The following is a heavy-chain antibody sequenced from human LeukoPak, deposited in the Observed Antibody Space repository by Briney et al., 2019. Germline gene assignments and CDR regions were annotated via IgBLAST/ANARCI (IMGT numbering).Heavy chain of an antibody. V-gene: IGHV4-34*01. CDR3: ARGLGYCSSTSCRGGSWFDP. CDR2: INHSGST. D-gene: IGHD2-2*01. J-gene: IGHJ5*02. Sequence: SETLSLTCAVYGGSFSGYYWSWIRQPPGKGLEWIGEINHSGSTNYNPSLKSRVTISVDTSKNQFSLKLSSVTAADTAVYYCARGLGYCSSTSCRGGSWFDPWGQGTLVTVSS. CDR1: GGSFSGYY.